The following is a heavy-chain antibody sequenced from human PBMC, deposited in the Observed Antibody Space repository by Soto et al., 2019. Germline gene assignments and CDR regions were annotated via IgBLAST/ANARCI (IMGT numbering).Heavy chain of an antibody. CDR1: GVSLVSYY. Sequence: PSETLSLTCSVSGVSLVSYYWSWVRQPPGKGLEWLGHIDYSGNTKYNPSLESRVTMSVDRSENQVSLKLSSVTAADTAVYYCGSTYDSSPKYVWGQGTTVTVSS. J-gene: IGHJ6*02. CDR2: IDYSGNT. CDR3: GSTYDSSPKYV. V-gene: IGHV4-59*01. D-gene: IGHD3-22*01.